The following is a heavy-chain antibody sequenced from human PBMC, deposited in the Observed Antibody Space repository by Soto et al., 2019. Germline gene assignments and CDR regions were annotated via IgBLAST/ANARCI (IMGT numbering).Heavy chain of an antibody. V-gene: IGHV3-48*03. CDR1: GFTFSSYE. Sequence: GGSLRLSCAASGFTFSSYEMNWVRQAPGKGLEWVSYISHNSGSTIYYADSVKGRFTISRDNAKNSLYLQVNSLRAEDTAVYYCAREWGDGYIDYWGQGTLVTVSS. CDR2: ISHNSGSTI. CDR3: AREWGDGYIDY. J-gene: IGHJ4*02. D-gene: IGHD3-22*01.